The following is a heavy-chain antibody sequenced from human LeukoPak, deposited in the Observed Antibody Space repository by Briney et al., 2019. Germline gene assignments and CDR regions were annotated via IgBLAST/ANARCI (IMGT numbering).Heavy chain of an antibody. CDR2: IYYSGSS. Sequence: PSQTLSLTCTVSGESISSGDYYCSWIRQPPGKGLEWIGNIYYSGSSFYNPSLKSRLTISVDTSKNQFSLKLSSVTAADTAVYYCARDHGDYVGYFDYWGQGSLVTVSS. CDR3: ARDHGDYVGYFDY. CDR1: GESISSGDYY. D-gene: IGHD4-17*01. V-gene: IGHV4-30-4*01. J-gene: IGHJ4*02.